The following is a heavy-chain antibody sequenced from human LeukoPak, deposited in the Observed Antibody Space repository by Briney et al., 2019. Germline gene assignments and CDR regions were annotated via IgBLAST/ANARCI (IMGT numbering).Heavy chain of an antibody. D-gene: IGHD5-18*01. J-gene: IGHJ4*02. CDR3: ARGEIQLWFYFDY. Sequence: ASVKVSCKASGYTFTSYAMHWVRQAPGQRLEWMGWINAGNGNTKYSQKFQGRVTITRDTSASTAYMELSSLRSEDTAVYYCARGEIQLWFYFDYWGQGTLVTVSS. CDR2: INAGNGNT. V-gene: IGHV1-3*01. CDR1: GYTFTSYA.